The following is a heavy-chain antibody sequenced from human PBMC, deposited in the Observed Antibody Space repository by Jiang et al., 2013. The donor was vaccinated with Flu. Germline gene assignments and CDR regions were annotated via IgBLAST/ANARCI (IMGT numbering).Heavy chain of an antibody. D-gene: IGHD2-21*01. CDR2: IYHSGST. CDR1: GYSISSGYY. CDR3: ARSRGSYCGGDCYPYVYYFDY. J-gene: IGHJ4*02. V-gene: IGHV4-38-2*02. Sequence: GSGLVKPSETLSLTCTVSGYSISSGYYWGWIRQPPGKGLEWIGSIYHSGSTYYNPSLKSRVTISVDTSKNQFSLKLSSVTAADTAVYYCARSRGSYCGGDCYPYVYYFDYVGPGNPGHRLL.